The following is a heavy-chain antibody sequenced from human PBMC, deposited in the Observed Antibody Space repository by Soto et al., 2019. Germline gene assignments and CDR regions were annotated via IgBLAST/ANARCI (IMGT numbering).Heavy chain of an antibody. Sequence: QVQLVQSGAEVKKPGSSVKVSCKASGGTFSSYAISWVRHAPGQGLEWMGGSIPIFGTANYAQKFQGRVTITADKSTSTAYMELSSLRSEDTAVYYCARSIAEAGTQHYYYYGMDVWGQGTTVTVSS. CDR3: ARSIAEAGTQHYYYYGMDV. D-gene: IGHD6-13*01. CDR1: GGTFSSYA. CDR2: SIPIFGTA. V-gene: IGHV1-69*06. J-gene: IGHJ6*02.